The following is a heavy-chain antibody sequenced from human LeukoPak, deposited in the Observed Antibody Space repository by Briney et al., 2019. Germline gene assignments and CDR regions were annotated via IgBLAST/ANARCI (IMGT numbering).Heavy chain of an antibody. J-gene: IGHJ5*02. CDR3: ARDYSGEWEQLTGWWFDP. V-gene: IGHV1-46*01. CDR1: GYTFGTHW. Sequence: ASVKVSCKASGYTFGTHWMHWVRQAPGQGLEWMGIIKPSGDVRSYAQKFKGRVTVTRDMSTRTVYMELSDLRPEDTAVYYCARDYSGEWEQLTGWWFDPWGQGTLVIVSS. D-gene: IGHD3-9*01. CDR2: IKPSGDVR.